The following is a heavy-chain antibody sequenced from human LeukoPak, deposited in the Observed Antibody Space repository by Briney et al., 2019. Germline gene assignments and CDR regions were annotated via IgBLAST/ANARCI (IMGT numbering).Heavy chain of an antibody. CDR3: ASPSTTGDAFDI. Sequence: ASVKVSCKASGYTFTSYYMHWVRQAPGQGLEWMGIINPSGGSTSYAQKFQGRVTMTRDTSTSTVYMELSSLRSEDTAVYYCASPSTTGDAFDIWGQGTMVTVSS. CDR2: INPSGGST. D-gene: IGHD1-26*01. J-gene: IGHJ3*02. CDR1: GYTFTSYY. V-gene: IGHV1-46*01.